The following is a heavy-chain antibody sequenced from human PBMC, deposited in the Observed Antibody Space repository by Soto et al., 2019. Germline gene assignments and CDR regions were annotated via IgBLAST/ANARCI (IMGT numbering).Heavy chain of an antibody. D-gene: IGHD6-19*01. J-gene: IGHJ4*02. Sequence: ASVQGSCKASGYTFTSYYMHWVRQAPGQGLEWMGIINPSGGSTSYAQKFQGRVTMTRDTSTSTVYMELSSLRSEDTAVYYCARDFSGAIQPGYWGQGTLVTVSS. CDR3: ARDFSGAIQPGY. CDR2: INPSGGST. V-gene: IGHV1-46*01. CDR1: GYTFTSYY.